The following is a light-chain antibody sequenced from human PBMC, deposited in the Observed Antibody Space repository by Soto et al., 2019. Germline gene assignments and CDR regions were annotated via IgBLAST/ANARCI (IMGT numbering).Light chain of an antibody. CDR3: QQSYSTPFT. V-gene: IGKV1-39*01. J-gene: IGKJ3*01. CDR2: DAS. Sequence: DIQMTQSPCSLSASVGDRVTITCRASQSVSSYLIWYQQKPRKDPNLLIYDASTLRTGVRSRFSGSGSGTDFTLTISSLQPEDFAAYYCQQSYSTPFTFGPGTKVDIK. CDR1: QSVSSY.